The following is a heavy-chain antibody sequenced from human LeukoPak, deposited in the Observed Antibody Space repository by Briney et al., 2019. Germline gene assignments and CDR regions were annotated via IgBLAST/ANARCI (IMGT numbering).Heavy chain of an antibody. CDR2: ISSSSSYI. Sequence: GGSLRLSCAASGFTFSSYSMNWVRQAPGKGLEWVSSISSSSSYIYYADSLKGRFTISRDNAQSSLYLQMNSLRAEDTALYHCARTRLDYYGSGSYYNLIDNYYYMDVWGKGTTVTVSS. V-gene: IGHV3-21*04. CDR3: ARTRLDYYGSGSYYNLIDNYYYMDV. CDR1: GFTFSSYS. J-gene: IGHJ6*03. D-gene: IGHD3-10*01.